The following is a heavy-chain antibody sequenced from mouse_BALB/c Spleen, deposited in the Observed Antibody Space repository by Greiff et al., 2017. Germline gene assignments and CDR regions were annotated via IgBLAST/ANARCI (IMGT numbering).Heavy chain of an antibody. CDR2: INPSTGYT. D-gene: IGHD1-1*01. J-gene: IGHJ4*01. Sequence: VKVVESGAELAKPGASVKMSCKASGYTFTSYWMHWVKQRPGQGLEWIGYINPSTGYTEYNQKFKDKATLTADKSSSTAYMQLSSLTSEDSAVYYCARSYYGSSYNTLSMDYWGQGTSVTVSS. CDR1: GYTFTSYW. CDR3: ARSYYGSSYNTLSMDY. V-gene: IGHV1-7*01.